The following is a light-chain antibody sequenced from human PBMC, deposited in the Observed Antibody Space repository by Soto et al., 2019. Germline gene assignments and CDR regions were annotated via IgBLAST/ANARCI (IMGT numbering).Light chain of an antibody. CDR1: QSISSW. Sequence: DIQMTQSPSTLSASVGDRVTITCRTSQSISSWLAWYQQKTGKAPKLLIYKASTLPSGVPSRFSGSGSGTEFTLAISSLQPDDSATYYCQQYNDNWTFGQGTKVEIK. V-gene: IGKV1-5*03. J-gene: IGKJ1*01. CDR3: QQYNDNWT. CDR2: KAS.